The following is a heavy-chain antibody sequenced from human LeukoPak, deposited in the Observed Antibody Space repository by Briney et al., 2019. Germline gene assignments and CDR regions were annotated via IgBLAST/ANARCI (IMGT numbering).Heavy chain of an antibody. Sequence: SETLSLTCTVSDGSISSYYWSWIRQPPGKGLEWIGHIYDSGSTNYNPSLKSRVTITVDTSKNQFSLKLSSVTAADTAVYYCAREFSWSGFFDYWGQGTLVTVSS. CDR2: IYDSGST. V-gene: IGHV4-59*01. D-gene: IGHD3-3*01. CDR1: DGSISSYY. J-gene: IGHJ4*02. CDR3: AREFSWSGFFDY.